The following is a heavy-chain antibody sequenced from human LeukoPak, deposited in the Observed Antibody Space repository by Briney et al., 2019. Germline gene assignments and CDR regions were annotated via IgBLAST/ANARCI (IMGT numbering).Heavy chain of an antibody. Sequence: GESLKISCKGSGFSFTTYGIAWVRQTPGKGLECMGIISLGDSDTRYSPSFQGQVTISADKSISTAYLQWSSLKASDTAMYYCARQGSIISLADAFDIWGQGTMVTVSS. D-gene: IGHD3-16*02. CDR3: ARQGSIISLADAFDI. CDR1: GFSFTTYG. CDR2: ISLGDSDT. J-gene: IGHJ3*02. V-gene: IGHV5-51*01.